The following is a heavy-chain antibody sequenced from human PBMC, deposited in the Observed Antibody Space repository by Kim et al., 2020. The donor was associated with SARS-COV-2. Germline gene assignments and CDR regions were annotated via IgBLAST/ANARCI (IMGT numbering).Heavy chain of an antibody. CDR2: IYHSGSN. CDR3: ARESGSSWYRVDY. J-gene: IGHJ4*02. CDR1: GYSISSGYY. V-gene: IGHV4-38-2*02. D-gene: IGHD6-13*01. Sequence: SETLSLTCTVSGYSISSGYYWGWIRQPPGKGLEWIGSIYHSGSNYYNPSLKSRVTISVDTSKNQFSLKLSSVTAADTAVYYCARESGSSWYRVDYWGQGTLVTVSS.